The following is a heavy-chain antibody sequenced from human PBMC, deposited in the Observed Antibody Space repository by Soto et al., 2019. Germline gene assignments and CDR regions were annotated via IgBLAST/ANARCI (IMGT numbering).Heavy chain of an antibody. CDR3: ATVALTWIRGGWNYFDY. D-gene: IGHD6-19*01. V-gene: IGHV1-24*01. CDR1: GYTLTELS. Sequence: ASVKVSCKVSGYTLTELSMHWVRQAPGKGLEWMGGFDPEDGETIYAQKFQGRVTMTEDTSTDTAYMELSSLRSEDTAVYYCATVALTWIRGGWNYFDYWGQGTLVTVPQ. J-gene: IGHJ4*02. CDR2: FDPEDGET.